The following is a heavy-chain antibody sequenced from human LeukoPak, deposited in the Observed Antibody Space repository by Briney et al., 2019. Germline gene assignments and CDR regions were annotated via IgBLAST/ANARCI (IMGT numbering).Heavy chain of an antibody. CDR1: GGSFSSFA. Sequence: GASVKVSCKTSGGSFSSFAISWVRQAPGQGLEWMGRIIPMLNVADYVQKFSGRVTISADKSTTTAYMVLSSLRSEDTALYYCTRGPSNPYFDYWGQGTLVTVSS. CDR3: TRGPSNPYFDY. CDR2: IIPMLNVA. J-gene: IGHJ4*02. V-gene: IGHV1-69*04. D-gene: IGHD1-14*01.